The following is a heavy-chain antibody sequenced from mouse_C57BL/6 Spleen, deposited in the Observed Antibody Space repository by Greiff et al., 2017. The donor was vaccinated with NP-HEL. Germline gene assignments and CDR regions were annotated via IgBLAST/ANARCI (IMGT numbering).Heavy chain of an antibody. V-gene: IGHV1-82*01. CDR1: GYAFSSSW. Sequence: VQLQQSGPELVKPGASVKISCKASGYAFSSSWMNWVKQRPGKGLEWIGRIYPGDGDTNYNGKFKGKATLTADKSSSTAYMQLSSLTSEDSAVYFCAREELRGAMDYWGQGTSVTVSS. D-gene: IGHD1-1*01. CDR2: IYPGDGDT. CDR3: AREELRGAMDY. J-gene: IGHJ4*01.